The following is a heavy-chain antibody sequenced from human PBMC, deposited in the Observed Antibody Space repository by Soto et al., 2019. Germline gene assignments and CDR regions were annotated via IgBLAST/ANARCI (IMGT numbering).Heavy chain of an antibody. CDR2: IYYSGST. J-gene: IGHJ5*02. V-gene: IGHV4-39*01. CDR3: ARHLVEHSSGWSGLDP. D-gene: IGHD6-19*01. CDR1: GGSISSSSYY. Sequence: QLQLQESGPGLVKPSETLSLTCTVSGGSISSSSYYWGWIRQPPGKGLEWIGSIYYSGSTYYNPSLKRRVTISVDTSKNQFSLKLSSVTAADTAVYYCARHLVEHSSGWSGLDPWGQGTLVTVSS.